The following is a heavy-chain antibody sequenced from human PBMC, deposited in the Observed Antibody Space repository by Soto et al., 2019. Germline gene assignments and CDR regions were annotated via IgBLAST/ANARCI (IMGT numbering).Heavy chain of an antibody. J-gene: IGHJ6*02. CDR1: GFTFSDYY. CDR3: ARWGAARTDYYYYYGMDV. D-gene: IGHD6-6*01. CDR2: ISSSGSTI. Sequence: GGSLRLSCAASGFTFSDYYMSWIRQAPGKGLEWVSYISSSGSTIYYADSVKGRFTISRDNAKNSLYLQMNSLRAEDTAVYYCARWGAARTDYYYYYGMDVWRQGTTVTVSS. V-gene: IGHV3-11*01.